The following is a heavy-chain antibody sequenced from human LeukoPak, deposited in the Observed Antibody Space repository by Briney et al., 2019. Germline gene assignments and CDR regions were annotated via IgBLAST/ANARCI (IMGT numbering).Heavy chain of an antibody. V-gene: IGHV1-2*02. D-gene: IGHD5-18*01. CDR3: ARSGYSYGLHFDY. J-gene: IGHJ4*02. Sequence: APVKVSCKASGYTFTGYYMHWVRQAPGQGLEWMGWINPNSGGTNYAQKFQGRVTMTRDTSISTAYMELSRLRSDDTAVYYCARSGYSYGLHFDYWGQGTLVTVSS. CDR2: INPNSGGT. CDR1: GYTFTGYY.